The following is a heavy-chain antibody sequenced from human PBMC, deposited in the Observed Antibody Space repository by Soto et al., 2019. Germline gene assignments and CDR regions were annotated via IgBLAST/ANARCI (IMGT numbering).Heavy chain of an antibody. CDR1: GYSFTFYW. D-gene: IGHD2-2*02. V-gene: IGHV5-51*01. CDR3: ARSHCTSTSCYNWIGYGMDV. J-gene: IGHJ6*02. Sequence: GESLKISCKGSGYSFTFYWIAWVRQMPGKGLEWMGIIYPGDSESRYSPSFQGQVTISADKSSNTAYLQWSSLKASDTAIYYCARSHCTSTSCYNWIGYGMDVWGQGTTVTVSS. CDR2: IYPGDSES.